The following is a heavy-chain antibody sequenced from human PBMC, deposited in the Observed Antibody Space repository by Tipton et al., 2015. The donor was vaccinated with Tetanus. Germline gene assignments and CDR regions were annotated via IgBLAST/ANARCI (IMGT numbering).Heavy chain of an antibody. J-gene: IGHJ5*01. Sequence: QSGPEVKKPGSSVMVSCKASGGTLRSYAITWVRQAPGQGLEWLGGILPMSGTAFYAQKFQGRVSISADESTTTAYMELSGLRSDDTAVYYCVRPDRYCSGGSCYLALDSWGQGTLITVSS. D-gene: IGHD2-15*01. CDR1: GGTLRSYA. V-gene: IGHV1-69*01. CDR2: ILPMSGTA. CDR3: VRPDRYCSGGSCYLALDS.